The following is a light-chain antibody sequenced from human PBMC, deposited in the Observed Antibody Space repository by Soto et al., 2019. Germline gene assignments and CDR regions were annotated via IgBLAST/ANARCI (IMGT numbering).Light chain of an antibody. CDR1: QSISSY. Sequence: DIQMTPSPSSLSASVGATVTLTCRASQSISSYLNWYQQKPGKAPKLLIYDASSLESGVPSRFSGSGSGTEFTLTISSLQPDDFATYYCQHYNSYSEAFGQGTTGDIK. J-gene: IGKJ1*01. V-gene: IGKV1-5*01. CDR2: DAS. CDR3: QHYNSYSEA.